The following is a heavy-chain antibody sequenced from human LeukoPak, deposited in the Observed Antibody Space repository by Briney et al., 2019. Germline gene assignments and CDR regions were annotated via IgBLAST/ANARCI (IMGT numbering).Heavy chain of an antibody. CDR1: GFTFSSYG. V-gene: IGHV3-30*18. CDR3: AKDLGYSSS. J-gene: IGHJ4*02. Sequence: GRSLRLSCAASGFTFSSYGMHWVRQAPGKGLEGVAVISYDGSNKYYADSVKGRFTISRGNSKNTLYLQMNSLRAEDTAVYYCAKDLGYSSSWGQGTLVTVSS. CDR2: ISYDGSNK. D-gene: IGHD6-13*01.